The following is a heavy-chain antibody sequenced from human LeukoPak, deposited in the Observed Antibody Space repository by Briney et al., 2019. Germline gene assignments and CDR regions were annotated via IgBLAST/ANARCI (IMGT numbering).Heavy chain of an antibody. Sequence: GGSLRLSCAASGFTVSYNYMSWVRQAPGKGLEWVSVMYSRGDTYYADSVKGRFTFSRDISKNTLYLQMNGLRTEDTAMYYCARDAPQVPAAGVLASWGQGTLVTVSS. D-gene: IGHD6-13*01. J-gene: IGHJ5*02. CDR1: GFTVSYNY. CDR2: MYSRGDT. V-gene: IGHV3-53*01. CDR3: ARDAPQVPAAGVLAS.